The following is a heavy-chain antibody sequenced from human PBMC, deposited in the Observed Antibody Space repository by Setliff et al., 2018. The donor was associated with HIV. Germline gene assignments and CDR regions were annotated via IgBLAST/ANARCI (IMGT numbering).Heavy chain of an antibody. Sequence: SETLSLTCTVSGGSISSGSYYWSWIRQPAGKGLEWIGRICTSGSTNYNPSLKSRVTISVDTSKNQFSLNLSSVTAADTAVHYCARESDRQWLVPGAFDIWGQGTMVTVSS. V-gene: IGHV4-61*02. CDR2: ICTSGST. CDR3: ARESDRQWLVPGAFDI. D-gene: IGHD6-19*01. CDR1: GGSISSGSYY. J-gene: IGHJ3*02.